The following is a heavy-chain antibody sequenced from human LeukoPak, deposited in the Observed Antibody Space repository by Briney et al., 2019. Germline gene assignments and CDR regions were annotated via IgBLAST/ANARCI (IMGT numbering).Heavy chain of an antibody. D-gene: IGHD3-3*01. CDR2: IAYDGSNK. J-gene: IGHJ5*02. CDR3: AKEAFWPVGFDP. CDR1: GFSFSSSG. Sequence: GGSLRLSGAASGFSFSSSGMHWVRQAPGKGPEWVAVIAYDGSNKYYTDSVKGRFTVSRDSSKNTLYLQMNSLRAEDTAVYYCAKEAFWPVGFDPWGQGALVTVSS. V-gene: IGHV3-30*18.